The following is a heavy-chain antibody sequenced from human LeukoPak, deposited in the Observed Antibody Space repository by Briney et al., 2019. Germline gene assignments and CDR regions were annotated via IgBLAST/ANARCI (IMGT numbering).Heavy chain of an antibody. CDR2: IFGSGGSA. Sequence: GGSLRLSCAASGFTFGSYAMYWVRQAPGKGLEWVSGIFGSGGSAHYADSVKGRFTISRDNSKNTVYLQMDSLRVEDTAIYYCAKTTTEYSSGRYPAWPIDYWGQGTLVTVSS. J-gene: IGHJ4*02. V-gene: IGHV3-23*01. CDR1: GFTFGSYA. D-gene: IGHD3-22*01. CDR3: AKTTTEYSSGRYPAWPIDY.